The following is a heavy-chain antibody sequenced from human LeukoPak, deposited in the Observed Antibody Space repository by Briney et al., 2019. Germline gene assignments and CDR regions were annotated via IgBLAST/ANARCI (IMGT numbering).Heavy chain of an antibody. CDR3: AKSPNRGDYFDY. J-gene: IGHJ4*02. CDR2: ISWDGGST. Sequence: PGGSLRLSCAASGFTFDDYTMHWVRQAPGKGLEWVSLISWDGGSTYYADSVKGRFTISRDNSKNSLYLQMNSLRTEDTALYYCAKSPNRGDYFDYWGQGTLVTVSS. CDR1: GFTFDDYT. D-gene: IGHD1-14*01. V-gene: IGHV3-43*01.